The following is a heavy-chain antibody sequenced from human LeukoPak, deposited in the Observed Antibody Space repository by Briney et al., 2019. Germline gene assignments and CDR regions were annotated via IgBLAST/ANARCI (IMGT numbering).Heavy chain of an antibody. V-gene: IGHV4-39*01. J-gene: IGHJ5*02. CDR2: IYYSGCP. Sequence: SETLSLTCAVIGGYFIGYYWSWTRHPPGTGLDGNGRIYYSGCPYHNPPLKTRVTLSGDTSKNQFSLKLSCVTAAGTAVYYCSRQEGMGRGRTNWFYPWGQGTLVTVSS. D-gene: IGHD3-10*01. CDR3: SRQEGMGRGRTNWFYP. CDR1: GGYFIGYY.